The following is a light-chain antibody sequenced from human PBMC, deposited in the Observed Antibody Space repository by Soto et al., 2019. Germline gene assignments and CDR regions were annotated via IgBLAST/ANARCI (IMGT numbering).Light chain of an antibody. J-gene: IGKJ4*01. Sequence: EIVLTQSPGTLSLSQGERASLSCGASQSLTSSYLAWYQQKPGQAPRLLIYDASNRATGIPARFSGSGSGTDFTLTISSLLHEDFAVYYCQQRSNWPPLTFGGGTKVDIK. CDR3: QQRSNWPPLT. V-gene: IGKV3-11*01. CDR2: DAS. CDR1: QSLTSSY.